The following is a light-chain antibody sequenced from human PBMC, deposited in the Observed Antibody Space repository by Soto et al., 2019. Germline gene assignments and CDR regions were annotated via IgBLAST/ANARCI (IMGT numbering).Light chain of an antibody. V-gene: IGKV1-39*01. Sequence: DIQMTQSPSSLSASVGDRVTITCRASQSISSYLNWYQQKPGKAPKLLIYAASSLQSGVPSRFSGSGSGTDFTLTISSLQPEDFATYYCQQSYSTPWFGQWTKVEIK. CDR1: QSISSY. J-gene: IGKJ1*01. CDR3: QQSYSTPW. CDR2: AAS.